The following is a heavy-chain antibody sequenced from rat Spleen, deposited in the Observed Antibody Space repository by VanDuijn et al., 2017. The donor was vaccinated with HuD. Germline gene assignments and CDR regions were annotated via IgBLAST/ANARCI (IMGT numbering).Heavy chain of an antibody. CDR3: ARNPFIDFFDY. J-gene: IGHJ2*01. V-gene: IGHV5-7*01. D-gene: IGHD1-4*01. CDR2: ISWGGSST. CDR1: GFTFDDYG. Sequence: EVQLVESGGGLVQPGRSLKLSCAASGFTFDDYGMTWVRQAPKKGLEWVASISWGGSSTYYPDNVKDRFTISRDNAKNALYLQMNNLRSEDTAMYYCARNPFIDFFDYWGQGVMVTVSS.